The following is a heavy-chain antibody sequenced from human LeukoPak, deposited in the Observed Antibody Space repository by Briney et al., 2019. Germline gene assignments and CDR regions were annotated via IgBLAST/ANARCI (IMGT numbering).Heavy chain of an antibody. CDR2: ISGSGGST. CDR3: AKEGYDLYGDSDYYFDY. V-gene: IGHV3-23*01. CDR1: GFTFSSYA. Sequence: GGSLRLSCAASGFTFSSYAMSWVRQAPGKGLEWVSAISGSGGSTYYADPVKGRFTISRDNSKNTLYLQMNSLRAEDTAVYYCAKEGYDLYGDSDYYFDYWGQGTLVTVSS. J-gene: IGHJ4*02. D-gene: IGHD4-17*01.